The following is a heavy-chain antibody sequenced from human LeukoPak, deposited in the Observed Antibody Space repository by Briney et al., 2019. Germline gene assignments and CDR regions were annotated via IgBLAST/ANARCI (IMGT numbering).Heavy chain of an antibody. V-gene: IGHV4-39*01. CDR3: ARRGLTPLAAAGTIDY. D-gene: IGHD6-13*01. J-gene: IGHJ4*02. CDR1: GGSISSSSYY. Sequence: SETLSLTCTVSGGSISSSSYYWGWIRQPPGKGLEWIGSIYYSGSTYYNPSLKSRVTISVDTSKNQFSLKLSSVTAADTAVYYCARRGLTPLAAAGTIDYWGQGTLVTVSS. CDR2: IYYSGST.